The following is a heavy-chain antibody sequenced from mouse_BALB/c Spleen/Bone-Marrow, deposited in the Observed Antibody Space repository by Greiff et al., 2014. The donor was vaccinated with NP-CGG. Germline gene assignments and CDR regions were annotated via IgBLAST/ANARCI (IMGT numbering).Heavy chain of an antibody. V-gene: IGHV1-69*02. CDR1: GYTFTSYW. CDR3: TRYGNSHYYAMDY. D-gene: IGHD1-1*01. J-gene: IGHJ4*01. Sequence: QVQLQQSGAELVRPGASVKLSCRASGYTFTSYWINWVKQRPGQGLEWIGNIYPSDSYTNYNQRFKDKATLTVDKSSSTAYMQLSSPTSGDSAVYYCTRYGNSHYYAMDYWGQGTSVTVSS. CDR2: IYPSDSYT.